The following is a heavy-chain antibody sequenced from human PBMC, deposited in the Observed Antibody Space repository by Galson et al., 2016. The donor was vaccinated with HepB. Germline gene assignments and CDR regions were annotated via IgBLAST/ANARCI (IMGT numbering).Heavy chain of an antibody. Sequence: SLRLSCADSGFSFSSYAMHWVRQTPGKGLEWVAVISYDGRNRYYADSVKGRFTISRDISKNTLYLQMNSLRPEDTAVYYCARAQPMIVMPSRGFDYWGQGTLVTVSS. D-gene: IGHD3-22*01. J-gene: IGHJ4*02. CDR3: ARAQPMIVMPSRGFDY. CDR1: GFSFSSYA. CDR2: ISYDGRNR. V-gene: IGHV3-30*04.